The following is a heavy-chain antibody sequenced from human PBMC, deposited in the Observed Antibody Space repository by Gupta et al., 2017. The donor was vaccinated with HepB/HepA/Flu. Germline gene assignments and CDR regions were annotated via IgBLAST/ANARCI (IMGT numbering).Heavy chain of an antibody. D-gene: IGHD1-1*01. J-gene: IGHJ4*02. V-gene: IGHV3-30*03. CDR2: ISYDGSNK. CDR3: ATSNYNRD. Sequence: QVQLVESGGGVVQPGRSLRLSCAASGFTFSSYGMHWVRQAPGKGLEWVAVISYDGSNKYYADSVKGRFTISRDNSKNTLYLQMNSLRAEDTAVYYCATSNYNRDWGQGTLVTVSS. CDR1: GFTFSSYG.